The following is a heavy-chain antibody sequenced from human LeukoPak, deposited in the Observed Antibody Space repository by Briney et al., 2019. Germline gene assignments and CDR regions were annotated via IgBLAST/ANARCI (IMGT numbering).Heavy chain of an antibody. Sequence: PSETLSLTCDVSGYSISSGYYWGWIRQSPGGGLEWIATIFHSGSIYYNPSLKSRVTLSVDTSKNQFTLKLDSVTAADTAMYYCARMGVSYYYDSSTYFPTAFDVWGQGTMVSVSS. D-gene: IGHD3-22*01. J-gene: IGHJ3*01. CDR3: ARMGVSYYYDSSTYFPTAFDV. CDR1: GYSISSGYY. CDR2: IFHSGSI. V-gene: IGHV4-38-2*01.